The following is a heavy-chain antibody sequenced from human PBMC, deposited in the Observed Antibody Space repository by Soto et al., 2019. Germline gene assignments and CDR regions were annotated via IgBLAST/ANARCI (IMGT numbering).Heavy chain of an antibody. D-gene: IGHD5-12*01. V-gene: IGHV1-18*01. CDR1: GCTFTSYG. CDR2: ISAYNGNT. J-gene: IGHJ6*02. CDR3: ARGPQDIVATIGVPNYYYYYGMDV. Sequence: GASVKVPCKASGCTFTSYGISWVRQAPGQGLEWMGWISAYNGNTNYAQKLQGRVTMTTDTSTSTAYMELRSLRSDDTAVYYCARGPQDIVATIGVPNYYYYYGMDVWGQGTTVTVSS.